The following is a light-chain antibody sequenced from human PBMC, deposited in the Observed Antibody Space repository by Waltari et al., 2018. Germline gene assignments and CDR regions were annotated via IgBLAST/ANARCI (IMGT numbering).Light chain of an antibody. CDR1: QSVRSNL. J-gene: IGKJ4*01. V-gene: IGKV3-20*01. CDR2: GAS. Sequence: EIVLTQSPGTLSLSPGDRAPLSCRASQSVRSNLLAWYQQQPGQAPTLLIYGASSTATGIPDRFGGSGSGTDFTLTISRLEPEDYAVYYCQQYGSSPLTFGGGTKVEIK. CDR3: QQYGSSPLT.